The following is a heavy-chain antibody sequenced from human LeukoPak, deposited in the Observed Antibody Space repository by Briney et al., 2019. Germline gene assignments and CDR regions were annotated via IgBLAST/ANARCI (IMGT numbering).Heavy chain of an antibody. CDR1: GGSFSGYY. J-gene: IGHJ5*02. CDR3: ARQLIYCSSTSCYYNWFDP. D-gene: IGHD2-2*01. CDR2: INHSGST. V-gene: IGHV4-34*01. Sequence: PSETLSLTCAVYGGSFSGYYWSWIRQPPGKGLEWIGEINHSGSTNYNPSLKSRVTISVDTSKNQFSLKLSSVTAAETAVYYCARQLIYCSSTSCYYNWFDPWGQGTLVTVSS.